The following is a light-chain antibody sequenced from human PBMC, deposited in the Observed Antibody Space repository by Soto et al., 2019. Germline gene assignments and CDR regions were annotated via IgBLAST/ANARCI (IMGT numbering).Light chain of an antibody. CDR3: QQTYSTPPT. CDR1: ENVDRY. Sequence: DIQVTQSPSSLSSSVGDRVTITCRASENVDRYANWYQQIPGKAPSLLISAASTLQSGVPSRFRGSGSVTTFTLNIDSLQPEDFAMYYCQQTYSTPPTFGQGTKVDIK. V-gene: IGKV1-39*01. J-gene: IGKJ1*01. CDR2: AAS.